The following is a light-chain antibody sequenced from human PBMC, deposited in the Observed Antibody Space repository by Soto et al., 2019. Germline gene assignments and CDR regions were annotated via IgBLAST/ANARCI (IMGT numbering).Light chain of an antibody. CDR1: SSNIGAPYD. CDR3: KSYDMSLNNYV. CDR2: GGN. J-gene: IGLJ1*01. Sequence: QSVLTQPPSVSGAPGQTVTVSCTGSSSNIGAPYDVHWYQHLPGTAPKLLIYGGNNRPSGVPDRFSGSRSGTSAPLDITGLQAEDEAAYFCKSYDMSLNNYVFGTGTKVTVL. V-gene: IGLV1-40*01.